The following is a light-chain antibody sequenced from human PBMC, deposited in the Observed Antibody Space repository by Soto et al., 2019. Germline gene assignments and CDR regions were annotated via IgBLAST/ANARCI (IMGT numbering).Light chain of an antibody. CDR2: GVT. Sequence: QSALTQPASVSGSPGQSITISCTGTSSDVGAYYSVSWYQHHPGKAPKLIIYGVTNRPSGVSNRFSGSKSGNTASLTISGIQAEDEADDHCSSYTSGSSHYVFGTGTKLTVL. V-gene: IGLV2-14*01. J-gene: IGLJ1*01. CDR1: SSDVGAYYS. CDR3: SSYTSGSSHYV.